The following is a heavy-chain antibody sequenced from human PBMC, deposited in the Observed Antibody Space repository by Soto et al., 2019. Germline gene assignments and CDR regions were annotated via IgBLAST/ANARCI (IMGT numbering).Heavy chain of an antibody. J-gene: IGHJ5*02. V-gene: IGHV3-21*01. CDR1: GFTFSSYS. D-gene: IGHD3-16*01. CDR2: ISSSSSYI. CDR3: ARDRGDYDYIWGSFDP. Sequence: GGSLRLSCAASGFTFSSYSMNWVRQAPGKGLEWVSSISSSSSYIYYADSVKGRFTISRDNAKNSLYLQMNSLRAEDTAVYYCARDRGDYDYIWGSFDPWGQGTLVTVSS.